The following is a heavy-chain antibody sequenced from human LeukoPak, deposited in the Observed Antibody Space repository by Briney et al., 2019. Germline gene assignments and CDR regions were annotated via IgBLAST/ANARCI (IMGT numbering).Heavy chain of an antibody. V-gene: IGHV4-59*12. J-gene: IGHJ4*02. CDR3: ARTYYDYVWGSYRFDY. Sequence: SETLSLTCTVSGGSISSYYWSWIRQPPGKGLEWIGYIYYSGSTNYNPSLKSRVTMSVDTSKNQFSLKLSSVTAADTAVYYCARTYYDYVWGSYRFDYWGQGTLVTVSS. D-gene: IGHD3-16*02. CDR1: GGSISSYY. CDR2: IYYSGST.